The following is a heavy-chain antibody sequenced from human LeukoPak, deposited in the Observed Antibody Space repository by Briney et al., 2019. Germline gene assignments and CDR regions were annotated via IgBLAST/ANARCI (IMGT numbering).Heavy chain of an antibody. J-gene: IGHJ4*02. CDR1: GGSFSNYA. V-gene: IGHV1-18*01. Sequence: RASVKVSCKASGGSFSNYAIRWVRQAPGQGLEWMGWISAYNGNTNYAQKLQGRVTMTTDTSTSTAYMELRSLRSDDTAVYYCARLNDYWGQGTLVTVSS. CDR3: ARLNDY. CDR2: ISAYNGNT.